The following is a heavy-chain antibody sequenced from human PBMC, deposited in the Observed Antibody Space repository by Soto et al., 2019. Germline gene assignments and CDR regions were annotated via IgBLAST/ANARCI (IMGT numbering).Heavy chain of an antibody. CDR1: GGSISSGGYY. V-gene: IGHV4-31*03. D-gene: IGHD3-22*01. CDR3: ARCIVVVTQRPYYFDY. J-gene: IGHJ4*02. CDR2: IYYSGST. Sequence: SETLSLTCTVSGGSISSGGYYWSWIRQYPGKGLEWIGYIYYSGSTYYNPSLKSRVTISVDTSKNQFSLKLSSVTAADTAVYYCARCIVVVTQRPYYFDYWGQGTLVTVSS.